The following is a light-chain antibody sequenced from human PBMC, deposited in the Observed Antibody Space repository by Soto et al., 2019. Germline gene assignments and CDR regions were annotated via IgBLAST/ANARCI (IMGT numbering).Light chain of an antibody. CDR1: QSVGTH. CDR3: QQRSHWIT. J-gene: IGKJ4*01. CDR2: DTF. V-gene: IGKV3-11*01. Sequence: EIVLTQSPATLSLSPGEGATLSCRASQSVGTHLAWYQHKPGQAPRLLIYDTFSRATGIPARFSGGGSGTDCTLTITSLEPEDFAVYYCQQRSHWITFGGGTKVEMK.